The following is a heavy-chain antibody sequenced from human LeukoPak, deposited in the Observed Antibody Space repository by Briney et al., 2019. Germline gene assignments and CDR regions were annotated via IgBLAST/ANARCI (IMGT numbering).Heavy chain of an antibody. CDR3: ARDAYTAMVVQYYYGMDV. CDR2: IKQDGSEK. D-gene: IGHD5-18*01. V-gene: IGHV3-7*01. Sequence: PGGSLRLSCAASGFTFSNYWMSWVRQAPGKGLEWVANIKQDGSEKYYVDSVKGRFTISRDNAKNSLYLQMNSLRAEDTAVYYCARDAYTAMVVQYYYGMDVWGQGTTVTVSS. J-gene: IGHJ6*02. CDR1: GFTFSNYW.